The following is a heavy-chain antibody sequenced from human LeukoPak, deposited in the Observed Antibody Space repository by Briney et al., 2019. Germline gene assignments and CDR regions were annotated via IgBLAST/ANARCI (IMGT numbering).Heavy chain of an antibody. D-gene: IGHD3-9*01. CDR2: INTNTGNP. J-gene: IGHJ4*02. Sequence: ASVKVSCKAPGYTFTSYAMNWVRQAPGQGLEWMGWINTNTGNPTYAQGFTGRFVFSLDTSVSTAYLQISSLKAEDTAVYYCARGHVLRYFDWLLYPRQFDYWGQGTLVTVSS. CDR1: GYTFTSYA. V-gene: IGHV7-4-1*02. CDR3: ARGHVLRYFDWLLYPRQFDY.